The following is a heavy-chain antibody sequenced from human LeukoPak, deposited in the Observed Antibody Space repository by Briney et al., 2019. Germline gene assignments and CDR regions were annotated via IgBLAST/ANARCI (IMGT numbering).Heavy chain of an antibody. D-gene: IGHD6-19*01. J-gene: IGHJ6*03. V-gene: IGHV4-4*07. Sequence: SETLSLTCTVSGGSISSYYWSWIRQPAGKGLEWIGRFYTSGSTNYNPSLKSRVTISVDKSKNQFSLKLSSVTAADTAVCYCARTIAVAGTGKPTDYYYMDVWGKGTTVTVSS. CDR2: FYTSGST. CDR3: ARTIAVAGTGKPTDYYYMDV. CDR1: GGSISSYY.